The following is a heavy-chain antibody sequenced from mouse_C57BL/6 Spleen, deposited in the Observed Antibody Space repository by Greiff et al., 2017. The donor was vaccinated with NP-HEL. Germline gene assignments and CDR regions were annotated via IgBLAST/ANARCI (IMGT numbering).Heavy chain of an antibody. D-gene: IGHD3-2*02. CDR3: TRQLRLGAMDY. J-gene: IGHJ4*01. CDR1: GFTFSNYW. Sequence: EVQGVESGGGLVQPGGSMKLSCVASGFTFSNYWMNWVRQSPEKGLEWVAQIRLKSDNYATHYAESVKGRFTISRDDSKSSVYLQMNNLRAEDTGIYYCTRQLRLGAMDYWGQGTSVTVSS. CDR2: IRLKSDNYAT. V-gene: IGHV6-3*01.